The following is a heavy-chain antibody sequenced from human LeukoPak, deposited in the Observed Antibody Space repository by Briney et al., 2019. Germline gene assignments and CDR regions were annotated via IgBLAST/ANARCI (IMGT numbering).Heavy chain of an antibody. CDR2: IYYSGST. CDR1: GGSISSSSYY. J-gene: IGHJ4*02. CDR3: ARAGARTSCYTCFDY. D-gene: IGHD2-2*02. Sequence: KPSETLSLTCTVSGGSISSSSYYWGWLRQPPGKGLEWIGSIYYSGSTYYNPSLKSRVTISVDTSKNQFSLKLSSVTAADTAVYYCARAGARTSCYTCFDYWGQGTLVTVSS. V-gene: IGHV4-39*07.